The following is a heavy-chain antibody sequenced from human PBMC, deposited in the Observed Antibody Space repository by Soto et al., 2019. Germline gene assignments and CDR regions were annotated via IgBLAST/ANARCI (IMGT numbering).Heavy chain of an antibody. V-gene: IGHV4-61*01. CDR1: GGSVSGGSYY. CDR2: IYFSGRT. D-gene: IGHD4-17*01. CDR3: SRDVGLGEEDV. Sequence: QVQLQESGPGLVKPSETLSLTCTVSGGSVSGGSYYWNWIRQPPGKGLEWIGYIYFSGRTNYNPSLESRVTIAIDTSTNEFSPELTSATGAGTAVYYCSRDVGLGEEDVWGQGTTVTVS. J-gene: IGHJ6*02.